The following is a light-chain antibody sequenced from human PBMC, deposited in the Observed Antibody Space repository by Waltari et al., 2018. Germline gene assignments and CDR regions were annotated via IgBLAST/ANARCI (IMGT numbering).Light chain of an antibody. J-gene: IGLJ3*02. Sequence: QSVLTQPPSVSGAPGQRVTISCTGSSSNIGAGYAVHWYQQLPGTAPKLPMYGNSSGPSGVHDRFSGSKSDTSASLAITGLQAEDEADYYCQSYDSSLSRSVFGGGTKLTVL. CDR3: QSYDSSLSRSV. CDR1: SSNIGAGYA. CDR2: GNS. V-gene: IGLV1-40*01.